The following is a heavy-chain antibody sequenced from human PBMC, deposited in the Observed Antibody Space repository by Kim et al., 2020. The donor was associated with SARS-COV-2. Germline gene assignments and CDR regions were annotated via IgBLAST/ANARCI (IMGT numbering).Heavy chain of an antibody. Sequence: ASVKVSCKASGYTFTSYYMHWVRQAPGQGLEWMGIINPSGGSTSYAQKFQGRVTMTRDTSTSTVYMELSSLRSEDTAVYYCARDPVRFLDVIGYMDVWGKGTTVTVSS. J-gene: IGHJ6*03. CDR3: ARDPVRFLDVIGYMDV. CDR2: INPSGGST. D-gene: IGHD3-3*01. CDR1: GYTFTSYY. V-gene: IGHV1-46*01.